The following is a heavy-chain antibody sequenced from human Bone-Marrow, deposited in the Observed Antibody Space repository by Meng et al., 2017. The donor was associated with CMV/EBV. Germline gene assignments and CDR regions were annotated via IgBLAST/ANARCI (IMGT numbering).Heavy chain of an antibody. V-gene: IGHV4-61*01. CDR2: IYYSGST. D-gene: IGHD2-2*01. CDR3: ARQVVVVPAASETNYYYYYGMDV. Sequence: SETLSLTCTVSGGSVSSGSYYWSWIRQPPGKGLELIGYIYYSGSTNYNPSLKSRVTISVDTSKNQFSLKLSSVTAADTAVYYCARQVVVVPAASETNYYYYYGMDVWGQGTTVTVSS. CDR1: GGSVSSGSYY. J-gene: IGHJ6*02.